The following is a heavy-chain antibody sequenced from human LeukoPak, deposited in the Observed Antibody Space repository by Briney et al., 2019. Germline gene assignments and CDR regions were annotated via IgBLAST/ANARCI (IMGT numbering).Heavy chain of an antibody. V-gene: IGHV1-69*04. CDR1: GGTFSSYA. CDR2: IIPILGIA. D-gene: IGHD6-13*01. Sequence: SVKVSCKASGGTFSSYAISWVRQAPGQGLEWMGRIIPILGIANYAQKFQGRVTITTDESTSTAYMELSSLRSEDTAVYYCARDVSVNSWFDYWGQGTLVTVSS. J-gene: IGHJ4*02. CDR3: ARDVSVNSWFDY.